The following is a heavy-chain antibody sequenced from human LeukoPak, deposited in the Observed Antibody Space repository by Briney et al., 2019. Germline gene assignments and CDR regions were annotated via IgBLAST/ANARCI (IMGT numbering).Heavy chain of an antibody. J-gene: IGHJ4*02. CDR2: IYHSGST. D-gene: IGHD3-10*01. CDR3: ASGLWFGESYYFDS. V-gene: IGHV4-61*08. Sequence: SETLSLTCTVSGGSISSGGYYWSWIRQPPGKGLEWIGYIYHSGSTYYNPSLKSRVTISVDTSKKQFSLKLNSVTAADTAVYYCASGLWFGESYYFDSWGQGTLVTVSS. CDR1: GGSISSGGYY.